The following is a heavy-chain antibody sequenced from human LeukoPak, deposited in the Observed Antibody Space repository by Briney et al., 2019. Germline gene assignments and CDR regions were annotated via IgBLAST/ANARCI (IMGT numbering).Heavy chain of an antibody. CDR3: AGSLRGGGWYMY. CDR2: ISSSSSSI. CDR1: GFTLSTYR. D-gene: IGHD6-19*01. V-gene: IGHV3-21*01. J-gene: IGHJ4*02. Sequence: GRSLRLSCAASGFTLSTYRMNWVGQAPGKGLEWVSSISSSSSSIYYADSVKCRVTVSRDNAKNSLYLQMNSLRDEDTAVYYCAGSLRGGGWYMYWGQGTLVTVSS.